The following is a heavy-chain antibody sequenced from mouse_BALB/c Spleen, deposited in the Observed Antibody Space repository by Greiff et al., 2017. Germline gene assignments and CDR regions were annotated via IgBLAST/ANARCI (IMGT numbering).Heavy chain of an antibody. CDR2: ISSGGSYT. J-gene: IGHJ4*01. CDR1: GFTFSSYG. V-gene: IGHV5-6*03. CDR3: ARHAMDY. Sequence: EVKLVESGGGLVKPGGSLKLSCAASGFTFSSYGMSWVRQTPDKRLEWVATISSGGSYTYYPDSVKGRFTISRDNAKNTLYLQMSSLKSEDTAMYYCARHAMDYWGQGTSVTVSS.